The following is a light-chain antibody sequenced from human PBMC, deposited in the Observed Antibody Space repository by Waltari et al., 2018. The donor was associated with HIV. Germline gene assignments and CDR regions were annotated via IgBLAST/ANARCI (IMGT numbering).Light chain of an antibody. CDR2: EVS. V-gene: IGLV2-14*01. CDR1: SSDVGGYNY. J-gene: IGLJ1*01. CDR3: TSYTSSSTYV. Sequence: GQSITLSCTGTSSDVGGYNYVSWYQQHPGKAPKLMIYEVSNRPSGVSNRFSGSKSGNTASLTISGLQAEDEADYYCTSYTSSSTYVFGTGTKVTVL.